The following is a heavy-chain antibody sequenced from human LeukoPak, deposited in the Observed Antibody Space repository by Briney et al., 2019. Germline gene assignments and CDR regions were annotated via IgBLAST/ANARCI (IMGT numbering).Heavy chain of an antibody. CDR1: GYSISSGYY. CDR2: IYHSGST. V-gene: IGHV4-38-2*01. Sequence: SETLSPTCAVSGYSISSGYYWGWIRQPPGKGLEWIGSIYHSGSTYYNPSLKSRVTISVDTSKNQFSLKLSSVTAADTAVYYCARVDSSSFDYWGQGTLVTVSS. CDR3: ARVDSSSFDY. D-gene: IGHD6-13*01. J-gene: IGHJ4*02.